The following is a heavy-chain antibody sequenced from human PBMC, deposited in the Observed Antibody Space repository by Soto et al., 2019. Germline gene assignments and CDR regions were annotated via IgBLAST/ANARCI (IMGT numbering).Heavy chain of an antibody. J-gene: IGHJ3*02. CDR1: GFTFDDYG. CDR3: AKTLLYASLSFCPAGDAFDI. CDR2: ISWNSGSK. Sequence: EVQLVESGGGLVQPGRSLRLSCAASGFTFDDYGMHWVRQAPGKGLEWVSGISWNSGSKGYADSVKGRFAISRDNAKNSLYLQMNSLSAEDTVFYYCAKTLLYASLSFCPAGDAFDIGGQGTMGTVSS. D-gene: IGHD3-10*01. V-gene: IGHV3-9*01.